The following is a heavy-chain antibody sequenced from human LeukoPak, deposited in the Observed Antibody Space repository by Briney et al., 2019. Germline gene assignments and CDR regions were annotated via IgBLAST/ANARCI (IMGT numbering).Heavy chain of an antibody. CDR1: GFDFSGSA. J-gene: IGHJ6*03. Sequence: PGGSLRLSCAASGFDFSGSAIHWVRQASGKGLEWVGRIRIKANSYATAYAASVKGRFTISRDNSKNTLYLQMNSLRAEDMAVYYCAKALSSSYSSKGHYYYFYYMDVWGKGTTVTVSS. CDR3: AKALSSSYSSKGHYYYFYYMDV. CDR2: IRIKANSYAT. D-gene: IGHD6-19*01. V-gene: IGHV3-73*01.